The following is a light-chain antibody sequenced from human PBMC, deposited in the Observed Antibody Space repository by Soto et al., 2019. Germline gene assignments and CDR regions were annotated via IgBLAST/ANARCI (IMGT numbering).Light chain of an antibody. CDR2: DGY. J-gene: IGKJ2*03. CDR1: QTINNK. CDR3: LQYDTHFGYS. V-gene: IGKV1-5*01. Sequence: DIPMTPSPSTLSASVGDRVTITCRASQTINNKLACYPQKPGKDPQLLIYDGYTLESGVPYRFSGSGSGTEFTLAFVSQQPADLATHYCLQYDTHFGYSLGQGTKLDIK.